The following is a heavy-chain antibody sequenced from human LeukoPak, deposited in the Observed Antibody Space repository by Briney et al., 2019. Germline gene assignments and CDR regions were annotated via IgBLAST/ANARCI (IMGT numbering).Heavy chain of an antibody. D-gene: IGHD3-22*01. V-gene: IGHV3-23*01. Sequence: GGSLRLSCAASGFPFSSYAMSWVGQAPGKGLEWVSAISGSGGSTYYADAVKGRFTISRDNSKNTLYLQMNSLRAEDTAVYYCAKGYYYDVSGYLNFDYWGQGTLVTVSS. CDR1: GFPFSSYA. CDR3: AKGYYYDVSGYLNFDY. CDR2: ISGSGGST. J-gene: IGHJ4*02.